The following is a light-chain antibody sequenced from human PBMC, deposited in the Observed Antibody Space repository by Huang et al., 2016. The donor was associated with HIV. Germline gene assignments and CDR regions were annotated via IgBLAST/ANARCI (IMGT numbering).Light chain of an antibody. CDR2: TAS. J-gene: IGKJ3*01. Sequence: AIQMTQSPSSISASTGDRVTITCRASQDISTFLAWYQQKPGKPPKLLIHTASLLQPGVPSRFNASGSGTDFTLTGTCLQSEDFASYYCQQYYSHSTFGPGTKV. CDR1: QDISTF. CDR3: QQYYSHST. V-gene: IGKV1-8*01.